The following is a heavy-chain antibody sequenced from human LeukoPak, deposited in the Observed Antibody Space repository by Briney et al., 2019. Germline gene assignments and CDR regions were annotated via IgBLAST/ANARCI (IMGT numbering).Heavy chain of an antibody. V-gene: IGHV3-21*01. CDR2: ISSSSSYI. D-gene: IGHD6-6*01. J-gene: IGHJ4*02. Sequence: GGSLRLSCAASGFXFSSYSMNWVRQAPGKGLEWVSSISSSSSYIYYADSVKGRFTISRDNAKNSLYLQMNSLRAEDTAVYYCAREQQLVPFDYWGQGTLVTVSS. CDR3: AREQQLVPFDY. CDR1: GFXFSSYS.